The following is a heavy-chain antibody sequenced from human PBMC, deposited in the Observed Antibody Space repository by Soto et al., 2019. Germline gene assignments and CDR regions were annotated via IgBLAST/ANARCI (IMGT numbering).Heavy chain of an antibody. CDR2: IYYSGST. V-gene: IGHV4-59*01. J-gene: IGHJ5*02. CDR1: GGSISSYY. D-gene: IGHD6-13*01. Sequence: PSETLSLTCTVSGGSISSYYWSWIRQPPGKGLEWIGYIYYSGSTNYNPSLKSRVTISVDTSKNQFSLKLSSVTAADTAVYYCARDRGMSSSWAKPSWFDPWGQGTLVTVAS. CDR3: ARDRGMSSSWAKPSWFDP.